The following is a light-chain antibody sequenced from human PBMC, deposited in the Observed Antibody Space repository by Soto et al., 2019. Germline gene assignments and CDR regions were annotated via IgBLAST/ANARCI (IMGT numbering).Light chain of an antibody. J-gene: IGLJ7*01. Sequence: QSVLTQPPSASGTPGQRVTISCSGSSSNIGSNSVNWYQQLPGTAPKLLIYNNNHRPSGVLDRFSGSKSGTSASLAISGLQSEDEGDYYCAAWDDSLKGAVFGGGTQLTVL. CDR2: NNN. CDR3: AAWDDSLKGAV. V-gene: IGLV1-44*01. CDR1: SSNIGSNS.